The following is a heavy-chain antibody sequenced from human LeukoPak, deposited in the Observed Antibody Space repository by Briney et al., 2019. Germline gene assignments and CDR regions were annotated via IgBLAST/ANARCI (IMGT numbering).Heavy chain of an antibody. Sequence: SVKVSCXASGGTFSSYAISWVRQAPGQGLGWMGGIIPIFGTANYAQKFQGRVTITADESTSTAYMELSSLRSEDTAVYYCARAPLGYCSSTSCPFDYWGQGTLVTVSS. J-gene: IGHJ4*02. CDR2: IIPIFGTA. CDR1: GGTFSSYA. D-gene: IGHD2-2*03. V-gene: IGHV1-69*01. CDR3: ARAPLGYCSSTSCPFDY.